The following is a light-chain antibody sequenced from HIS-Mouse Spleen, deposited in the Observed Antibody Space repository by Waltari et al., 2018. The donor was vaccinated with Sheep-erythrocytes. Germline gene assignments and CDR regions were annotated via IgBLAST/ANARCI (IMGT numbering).Light chain of an antibody. CDR1: NIGSKS. J-gene: IGLJ2*01. Sequence: SYVLTQPPSVSVAPGQTARITCGGNNIGSKSVHGYQQKPGQAPVLAVYDDSDRPSGIPERFSGSNSGNTATLTISRVEAGDEADYYCQVWDSSSDHVVFGGGTKLTVL. CDR2: DDS. CDR3: QVWDSSSDHVV. V-gene: IGLV3-21*02.